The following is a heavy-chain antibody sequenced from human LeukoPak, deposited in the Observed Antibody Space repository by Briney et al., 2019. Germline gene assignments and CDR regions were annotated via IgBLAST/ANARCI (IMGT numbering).Heavy chain of an antibody. J-gene: IGHJ4*02. Sequence: SETLSLTCTVSGGSISSYYWSWLRQPPGKGLEWIGYIYYSGSTNYHPSLKSRVTISVDTSKNQFSLKLSSVTAADTAVYYCARGSGYSYGLDYWGQGTLVTVSS. CDR1: GGSISSYY. CDR3: ARGSGYSYGLDY. D-gene: IGHD5-18*01. V-gene: IGHV4-59*01. CDR2: IYYSGST.